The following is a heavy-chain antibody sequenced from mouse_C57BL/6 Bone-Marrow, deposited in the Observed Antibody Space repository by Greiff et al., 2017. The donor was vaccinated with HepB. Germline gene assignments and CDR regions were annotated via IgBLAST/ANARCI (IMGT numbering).Heavy chain of an antibody. J-gene: IGHJ1*03. V-gene: IGHV5-4*01. D-gene: IGHD1-1*01. Sequence: EVKLVESGGGLVKPGGSLKLSCAASGFTFSSYAMSWVRQTPEKRLEWVATISDGGSYTYYPDNVKGRFTISRDNAKNNLYLQMSHLKSADPAMYDCARDRGYYGSSFYWYLDVWGTETTVTVSS. CDR2: ISDGGSYT. CDR3: ARDRGYYGSSFYWYLDV. CDR1: GFTFSSYA.